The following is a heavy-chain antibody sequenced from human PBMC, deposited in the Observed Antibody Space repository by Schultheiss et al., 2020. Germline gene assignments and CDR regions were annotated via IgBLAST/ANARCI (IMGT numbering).Heavy chain of an antibody. CDR1: RGSITGDSYY. Sequence: SETLSLTCSVSRGSITGDSYYWGWIRQPPGKGLEWIGYIYYSGSTYYNPSLKSRVTISVDTSKNQFSLKLSSVTAADTAVYYCAKAMVWKAKTYFDYWGQGTLVTVSS. J-gene: IGHJ4*02. CDR2: IYYSGST. V-gene: IGHV4-31*03. D-gene: IGHD2-8*01. CDR3: AKAMVWKAKTYFDY.